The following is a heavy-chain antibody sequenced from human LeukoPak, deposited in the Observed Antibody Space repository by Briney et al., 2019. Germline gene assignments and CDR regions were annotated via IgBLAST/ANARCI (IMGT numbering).Heavy chain of an antibody. D-gene: IGHD6-6*01. CDR1: GYTFTSYF. J-gene: IGHJ4*02. CDR2: INPSGGST. V-gene: IGHV1-46*01. Sequence: ASVRVSCKASGYTFTSYFMHWVRQAPGQGLEWMGTINPSGGSTSYAQKFQGRVTMTRDTSTSTVYMELSSLRSEDTAVYYCARTAGRTFDYWGQGTLVTVSS. CDR3: ARTAGRTFDY.